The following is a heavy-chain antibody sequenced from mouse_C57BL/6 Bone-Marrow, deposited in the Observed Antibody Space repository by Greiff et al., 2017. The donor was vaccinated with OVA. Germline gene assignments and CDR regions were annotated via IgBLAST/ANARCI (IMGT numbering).Heavy chain of an antibody. J-gene: IGHJ2*01. CDR2: ISNGGGST. D-gene: IGHD1-1*01. CDR1: GFTFSDYY. V-gene: IGHV5-12*01. CDR3: AILITTVVAKGY. Sequence: EVQVVESGGGLVQPGGSLKLSCAASGFTFSDYYMYWVRQTPEKRLEWVAYISNGGGSTYYPDTVKGRFTISRDNAKNTLYLQMSRLKSEDTAMYYCAILITTVVAKGYWGQGTTLTVSS.